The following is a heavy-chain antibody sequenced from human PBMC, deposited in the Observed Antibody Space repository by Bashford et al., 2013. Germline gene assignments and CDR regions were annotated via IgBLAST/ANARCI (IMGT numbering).Heavy chain of an antibody. CDR3: ASCREGYNLPFYYFDY. J-gene: IGHJ4*02. CDR2: IISQFHTT. Sequence: SVKVSCKASGGTLSSYGINWLRQAPGQGLEWMGGIISQFHTTNYAPKFQGRVTISADKSTSTTYLDLSSLTSEDSAVYYCASCREGYNLPFYYFDYWGQGPWSPSP. V-gene: IGHV1-69*06. CDR1: GGTLSSYG. D-gene: IGHD5-24*01.